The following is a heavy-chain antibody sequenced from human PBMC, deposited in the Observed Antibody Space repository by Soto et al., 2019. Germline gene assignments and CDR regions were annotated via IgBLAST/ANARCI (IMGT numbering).Heavy chain of an antibody. CDR3: ARLNGYCISTNCHGYYGMDV. CDR1: GGSISRYY. CDR2: IYSSENT. D-gene: IGHD2-2*03. J-gene: IGHJ6*02. Sequence: PSETLSLTCXVSGGSISRYYWSWIRQPPGKGLEWIGYIYSSENTYYNPSLLSRVTISVDTSKNEFSLRLSSVTAADTAVYYCARLNGYCISTNCHGYYGMDVWGQGTTVTVSS. V-gene: IGHV4-59*04.